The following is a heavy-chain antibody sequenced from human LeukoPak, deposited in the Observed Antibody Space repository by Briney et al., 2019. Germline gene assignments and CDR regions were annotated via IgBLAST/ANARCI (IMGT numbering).Heavy chain of an antibody. CDR1: GYSISSGYY. J-gene: IGHJ4*02. D-gene: IGHD3-22*01. CDR2: IYHSGST. V-gene: IGHV4-38-2*02. Sequence: SETLSLTCTVSGYSISSGYYWGWIRQPPGKGLEWIGSIYHSGSTYYNPSLKSRVTMSVDTSKKQFSLRLSSVTAADTAVYYCARTPIYYFDNSGYYNWGQGTLVTVSS. CDR3: ARTPIYYFDNSGYYN.